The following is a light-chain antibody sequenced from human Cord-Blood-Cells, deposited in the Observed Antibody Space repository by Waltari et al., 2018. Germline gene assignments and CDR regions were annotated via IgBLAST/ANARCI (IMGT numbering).Light chain of an antibody. Sequence: DIQMTQYPSAMSAYVGDRVNITCRSSQGSSHYLAWFQQKPGKVPKRLIYAASSVQSGVPSRFSGSGSGTEFTLTISSLQPEDFATYYCLQHNSYPWTFGQGTKVEIK. J-gene: IGKJ1*01. CDR3: LQHNSYPWT. CDR2: AAS. V-gene: IGKV1-17*03. CDR1: QGSSHY.